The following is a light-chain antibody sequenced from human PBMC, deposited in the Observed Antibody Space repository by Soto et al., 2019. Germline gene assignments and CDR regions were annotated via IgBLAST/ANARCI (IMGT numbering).Light chain of an antibody. CDR2: EAS. CDR3: QQYDSYSRT. J-gene: IGKJ1*01. Sequence: IRMTKSPSTLSASLGDMFTITCRASQSINTWLAWYQQKPGKAPNLLIYEASSLESGVPSRFSGSGSGTDFTLTISSLQPDDFATYYCQQYDSYSRTFGQGTKVDI. CDR1: QSINTW. V-gene: IGKV1-5*01.